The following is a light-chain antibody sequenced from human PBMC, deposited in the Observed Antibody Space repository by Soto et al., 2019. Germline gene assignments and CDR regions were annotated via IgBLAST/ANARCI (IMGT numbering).Light chain of an antibody. V-gene: IGKV3-20*01. CDR1: QSVSSSY. J-gene: IGKJ4*01. Sequence: EIVLTQSPGTLSLSPGERATLSCRASQSVSSSYLAWYQQKPGQAPRLLIYGASSRATGIPDRFGGSGSGTDFTLTISRLEPEEFAVYYCQQHGSSPFTFGGGTKVEIK. CDR2: GAS. CDR3: QQHGSSPFT.